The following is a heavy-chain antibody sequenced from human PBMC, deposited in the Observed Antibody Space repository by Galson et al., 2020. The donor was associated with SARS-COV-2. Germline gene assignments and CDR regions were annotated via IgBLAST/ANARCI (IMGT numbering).Heavy chain of an antibody. Sequence: GESLKISCKASGYTFSSFDIYWVRQAPGQGLEWMGWMNPNSGNTGFAQKFRGRVTLTRNTSISTAYMELSSLNSEDTAVYYCARGEGFGESPYWGQGTLVTVSS. CDR3: ARGEGFGESPY. J-gene: IGHJ4*02. V-gene: IGHV1-8*01. CDR2: MNPNSGNT. CDR1: GYTFSSFD. D-gene: IGHD3-10*01.